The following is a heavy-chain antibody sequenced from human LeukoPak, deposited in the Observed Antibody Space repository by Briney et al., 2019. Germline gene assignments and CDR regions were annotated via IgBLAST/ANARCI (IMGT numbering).Heavy chain of an antibody. D-gene: IGHD3-10*01. V-gene: IGHV1-18*01. CDR2: ISAYNGNT. J-gene: IGHJ5*02. CDR3: ARGGHRRYYFTSGSAFDP. CDR1: GYTFTNYG. Sequence: ASVTVSCKASGYTFTNYGFSWVRQAPGQGLEWMGWISAYNGNTHYAQNLQGRVTMTTDTSTSTAYMELKSLRSEETPVYYCARGGHRRYYFTSGSAFDPWGQGTLVTVSS.